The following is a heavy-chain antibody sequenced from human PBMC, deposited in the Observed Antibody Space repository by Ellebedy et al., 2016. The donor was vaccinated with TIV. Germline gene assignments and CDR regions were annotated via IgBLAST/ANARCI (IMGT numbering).Heavy chain of an antibody. Sequence: SETLSLTXDVSSGSFTSGGYSWTWIRQTPGKGLEWIGNMHNSGRTYYNPSLKSRVTMSVDRSKNQFSLRVTSVTAADTAVYYCARVAGPDGFYYYMDVWGRGTTVTVSS. D-gene: IGHD6-25*01. V-gene: IGHV4-30-2*01. CDR1: SGSFTSGGYS. CDR3: ARVAGPDGFYYYMDV. J-gene: IGHJ6*03. CDR2: MHNSGRT.